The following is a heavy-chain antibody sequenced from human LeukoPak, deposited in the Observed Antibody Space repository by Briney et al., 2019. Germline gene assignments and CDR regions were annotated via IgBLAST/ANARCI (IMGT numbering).Heavy chain of an antibody. J-gene: IGHJ4*02. CDR3: AREGPDYYDSSGYPVDY. D-gene: IGHD3-22*01. CDR1: GYTFTSYD. V-gene: IGHV1-18*01. CDR2: ISAYNGNT. Sequence: ASVKVSCKASGYTFTSYDISWVRQAPGQGLEWMGWISAYNGNTNYAQKLQGRVTMTTDTSTSTAYMELRSLRSDDTAVYYCAREGPDYYDSSGYPVDYWGQGTLVTVSS.